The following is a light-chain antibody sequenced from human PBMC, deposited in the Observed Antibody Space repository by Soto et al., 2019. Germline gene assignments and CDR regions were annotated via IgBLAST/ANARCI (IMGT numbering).Light chain of an antibody. CDR2: DAA. CDR1: QGIKNY. J-gene: IGKJ2*02. CDR3: QQFDSVPCT. Sequence: IEMTQSPSALSASAGDRVTITCQASQGIKNYVIWYQQTPGRAPKLLIYDAASLGTGVSSRFSGRGSGTHFTLTFSSLQPEDGATYYCQQFDSVPCTFGQGTKLEIK. V-gene: IGKV1-33*01.